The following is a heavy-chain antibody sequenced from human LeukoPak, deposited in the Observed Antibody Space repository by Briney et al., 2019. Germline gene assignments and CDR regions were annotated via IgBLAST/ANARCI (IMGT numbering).Heavy chain of an antibody. CDR2: ITSTSTYI. CDR1: GLTFSSYT. J-gene: IGHJ5*02. V-gene: IGHV3-21*01. D-gene: IGHD4-11*01. Sequence: GGSLRLSCAVSGLTFSSYTMNLVRQAPGKGLEWVSSITSTSTYIYYADSVKGRFTTSRENAKNSLYLQMNSLRAEDTAIYYCARDITVTSTCWFERWGQGTLVTVSS. CDR3: ARDITVTSTCWFER.